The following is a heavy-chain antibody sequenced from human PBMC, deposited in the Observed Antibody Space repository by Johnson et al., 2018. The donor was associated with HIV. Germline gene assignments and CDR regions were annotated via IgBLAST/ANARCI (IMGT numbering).Heavy chain of an antibody. V-gene: IGHV3-11*04. CDR3: ARDRLGYSSSWGGVDAFDI. J-gene: IGHJ3*02. Sequence: QVQLVESGGGLVKPGGSLRLSCAASGFSFSDYYMSWIRQAPGKGLEWVSYISSSGSTIYYADSVKGRFSISRDNAKNSLFLQMNSLRDEDMAVYYCARDRLGYSSSWGGVDAFDIWGQGTMVTVSS. CDR2: ISSSGSTI. CDR1: GFSFSDYY. D-gene: IGHD6-13*01.